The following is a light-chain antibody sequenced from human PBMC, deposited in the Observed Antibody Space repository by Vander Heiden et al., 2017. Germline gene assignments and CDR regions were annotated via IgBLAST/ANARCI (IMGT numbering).Light chain of an antibody. CDR1: QSLLHSNGYNY. Sequence: DIVMTQSPLSLPVTPGEPASISCRSSQSLLHSNGYNYLDWYLQKPGQSPQLLINLGSNRASGVPDRFSGSGSGTDFTLKISRVEAEDVGVYYCMQPLQTPRTFGQGTKVEIK. V-gene: IGKV2-28*01. J-gene: IGKJ1*01. CDR2: LGS. CDR3: MQPLQTPRT.